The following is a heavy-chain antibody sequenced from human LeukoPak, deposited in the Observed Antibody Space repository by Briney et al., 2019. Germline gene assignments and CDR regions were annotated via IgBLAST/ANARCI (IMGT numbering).Heavy chain of an antibody. CDR2: ISGSGDSK. J-gene: IGHJ4*02. Sequence: PGGSLRLSCAASGFTFSTYAVTWVRQAPGKGLEWVSPISGSGDSKYYAEYVKGRFTISRDNSKDTLYLQMSSVRVDDTAVYYCARDRGRYYDSRAFYWGYYFDSWGQGSLVTVST. CDR1: GFTFSTYA. D-gene: IGHD3-22*01. V-gene: IGHV3-23*01. CDR3: ARDRGRYYDSRAFYWGYYFDS.